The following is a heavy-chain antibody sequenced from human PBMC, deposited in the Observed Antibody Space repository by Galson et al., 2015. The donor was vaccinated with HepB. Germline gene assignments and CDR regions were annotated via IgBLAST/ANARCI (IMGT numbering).Heavy chain of an antibody. CDR1: GGTFSTYD. J-gene: IGHJ5*02. Sequence: SVKVSCKASGGTFSTYDISWVRQAPGQGLEWMGKISPILGRAIYAQTFQDRVTITADEYTNIVYMELSSLRSEDTAIYYCARGQDCSGGSCYSPNNWLDPWGQGTLVTVSS. V-gene: IGHV1-69*13. D-gene: IGHD2-15*01. CDR3: ARGQDCSGGSCYSPNNWLDP. CDR2: ISPILGRA.